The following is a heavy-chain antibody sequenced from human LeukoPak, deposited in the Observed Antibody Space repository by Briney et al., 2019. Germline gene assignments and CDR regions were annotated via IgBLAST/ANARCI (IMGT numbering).Heavy chain of an antibody. Sequence: ASVKVSCKASGYTFTSYAMHWVRQAPGQRLEWMGWINAGIGNTKYSQEFQGRVTITRDTSASTAYMELSSLRSEDMPMYYCARVAYYYDSSGYPEMDYFDYWGQGTLVAVSS. D-gene: IGHD3-22*01. CDR3: ARVAYYYDSSGYPEMDYFDY. CDR1: GYTFTSYA. CDR2: INAGIGNT. J-gene: IGHJ4*02. V-gene: IGHV1-3*03.